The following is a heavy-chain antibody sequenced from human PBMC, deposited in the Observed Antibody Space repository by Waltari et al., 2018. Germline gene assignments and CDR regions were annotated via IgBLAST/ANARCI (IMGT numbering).Heavy chain of an antibody. J-gene: IGHJ3*02. D-gene: IGHD2-2*01. Sequence: QVQLQESGPGLVKPSQTLSLTCPVSGGSISSGSYYWSWIRPPAGKGLEWIGRIYTSGSTNYNPSLKSRVTISVDTSKNQFSLKLSSVTAADTAVYYCARGFEEIVVVPAAMAFDIWGQGTMVTVSS. CDR2: IYTSGST. V-gene: IGHV4-61*02. CDR1: GGSISSGSYY. CDR3: ARGFEEIVVVPAAMAFDI.